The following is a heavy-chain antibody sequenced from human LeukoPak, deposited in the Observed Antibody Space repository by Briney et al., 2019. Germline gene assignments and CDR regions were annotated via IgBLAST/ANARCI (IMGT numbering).Heavy chain of an antibody. CDR1: GGSFSGYY. CDR3: ARKWLSNTPFYYYYYMDV. D-gene: IGHD3-22*01. Sequence: SETLPLTCAVYGGSFSGYYWSWIRQPPGKGLEWIGEINHSGSTNYNPSLKSRVTISVDTSKNQFSLKLSSVTAADTAVYYCARKWLSNTPFYYYYYMDVWGKGATFTVSS. V-gene: IGHV4-34*01. J-gene: IGHJ6*03. CDR2: INHSGST.